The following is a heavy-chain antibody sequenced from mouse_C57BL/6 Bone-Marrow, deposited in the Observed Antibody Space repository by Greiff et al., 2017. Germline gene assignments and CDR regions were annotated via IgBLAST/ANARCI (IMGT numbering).Heavy chain of an antibody. Sequence: VQLKESGAELVKPGASVKLSCTASGFNIKDYYMHWVKQRTEPGLEWIGRIDPEDGGTKYAPTFQGKATITADTSSNTAYLQLISLTSEDTAVYYCALPPAFAYWGQGTLVTVSA. J-gene: IGHJ3*01. CDR3: ALPPAFAY. CDR2: IDPEDGGT. V-gene: IGHV14-2*01. CDR1: GFNIKDYY. D-gene: IGHD5-5*01.